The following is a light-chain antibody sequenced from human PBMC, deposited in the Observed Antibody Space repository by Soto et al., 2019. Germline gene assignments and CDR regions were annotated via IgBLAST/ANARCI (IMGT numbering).Light chain of an antibody. CDR1: QDVDSW. CDR3: QQRSTWPPFS. Sequence: DIQMTQSPSSVSASVGDRVTITFRASQDVDSWLAWYQQKPGKAPKLLIYAASNLQSGVPSRFTGSGSGTDFTVTISSLQPEDFATYYCQQRSTWPPFSFGPGTKVDI. CDR2: AAS. J-gene: IGKJ3*01. V-gene: IGKV1-12*01.